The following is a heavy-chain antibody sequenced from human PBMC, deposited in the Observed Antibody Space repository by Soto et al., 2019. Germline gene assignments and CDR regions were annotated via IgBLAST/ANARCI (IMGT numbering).Heavy chain of an antibody. CDR1: GGSISSYY. D-gene: IGHD3-10*01. V-gene: IGHV4-59*12. Sequence: SETLSLTCTVSGGSISSYYWSWIRQPPGKGLEWIGYIYYSGSTNYNPSLKSRVTISVDTSKHQFSLKLSSVTAAATAVYYCEGASGSPGNYYYMAVWGKGTKLTVSS. CDR2: IYYSGST. CDR3: EGASGSPGNYYYMAV. J-gene: IGHJ6*03.